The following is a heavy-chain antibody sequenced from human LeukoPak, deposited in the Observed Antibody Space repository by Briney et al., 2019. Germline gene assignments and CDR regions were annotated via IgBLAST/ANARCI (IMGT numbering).Heavy chain of an antibody. D-gene: IGHD3-22*01. Sequence: SETLSLTCAVYGGSFSGYYWSWIRQPPGKGLEWIEEINHSGSTNYNPSLKSRVTISVDTSKNQFSLKLSSVTAADTAVYYCASVGYYDSSGYYEDAFDIWGQGTMVTVSS. J-gene: IGHJ3*02. CDR1: GGSFSGYY. V-gene: IGHV4-34*01. CDR3: ASVGYYDSSGYYEDAFDI. CDR2: INHSGST.